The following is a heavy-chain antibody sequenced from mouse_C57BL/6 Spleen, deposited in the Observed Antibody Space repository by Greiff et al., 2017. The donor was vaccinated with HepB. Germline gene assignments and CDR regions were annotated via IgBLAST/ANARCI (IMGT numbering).Heavy chain of an antibody. D-gene: IGHD2-1*01. CDR3: AIYYGNDRYYYAMDY. V-gene: IGHV1-18*01. CDR2: INPNNGGT. J-gene: IGHJ4*01. Sequence: VQLQQSGPELVKPGASVKIPCKASGYTFTDYNMDWVKQSHGKSLEWIGEINPNNGGTIYNQKFKGKATLTVDKSSSTAYMELRSLTSEDTAVYYCAIYYGNDRYYYAMDYWGQGTSVTVSS. CDR1: GYTFTDYN.